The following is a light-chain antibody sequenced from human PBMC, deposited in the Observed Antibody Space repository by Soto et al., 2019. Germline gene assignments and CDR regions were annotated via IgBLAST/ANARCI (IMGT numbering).Light chain of an antibody. V-gene: IGKV1-5*03. Sequence: DIQMTQSPSTLSASVGDRVTITCRASQSISSWLAWYQQKPGKAPKLLIYKASTLESGVPSRFSGSGSGTEFNITISSLQPNDFTTYYCQKYNSYSTFGQGTKVEIK. CDR2: KAS. J-gene: IGKJ1*01. CDR3: QKYNSYST. CDR1: QSISSW.